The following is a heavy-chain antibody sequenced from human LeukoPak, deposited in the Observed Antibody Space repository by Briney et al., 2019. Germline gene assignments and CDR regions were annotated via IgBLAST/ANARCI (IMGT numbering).Heavy chain of an antibody. D-gene: IGHD3-22*01. CDR3: ARDYYDSSSSPFDY. Sequence: GGTLRLSCAVSGFTFSRYSMNWVREAPGEGLEGLSYISSTSSTINYADSVKVPFTISRDNAKNSLYLQINSLRAEDTAVYYCARDYYDSSSSPFDYWGQGTLVTVSS. V-gene: IGHV3-48*01. CDR1: GFTFSRYS. CDR2: ISSTSSTI. J-gene: IGHJ4*02.